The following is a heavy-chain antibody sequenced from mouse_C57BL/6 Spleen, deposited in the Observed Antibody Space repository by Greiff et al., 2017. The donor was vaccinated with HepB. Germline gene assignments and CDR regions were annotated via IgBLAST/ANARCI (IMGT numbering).Heavy chain of an antibody. CDR1: GFNIKDDY. D-gene: IGHD2-4*01. CDR2: IDPENGDT. CDR3: TTGGDYDGAWFAY. V-gene: IGHV14-4*01. J-gene: IGHJ3*01. Sequence: EVQLQQSGAELVRPGASVKLSCTASGFNIKDDYMHWVKQRPEQGLEWIGWIDPENGDTEYASKFQGKATITADTSSNTAYLQLSSLTSEDTAVYYCTTGGDYDGAWFAYWGQGTLVTVSA.